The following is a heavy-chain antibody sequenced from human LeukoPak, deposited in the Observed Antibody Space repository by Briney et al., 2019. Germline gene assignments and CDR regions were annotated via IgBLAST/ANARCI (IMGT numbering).Heavy chain of an antibody. V-gene: IGHV3-11*01. D-gene: IGHD6-6*01. CDR3: ARDNSSSGLFEY. Sequence: PGGSLRLSCAASGFSFSDYYMCWIRQAPGKGLEWLSCISGSSSTTYEAGSVKGRFTISRDNRKKSLYLQMNRLRAEDTAVYYCARDNSSSGLFEYWGQGTLVTVSS. J-gene: IGHJ4*02. CDR1: GFSFSDYY. CDR2: ISGSSSTT.